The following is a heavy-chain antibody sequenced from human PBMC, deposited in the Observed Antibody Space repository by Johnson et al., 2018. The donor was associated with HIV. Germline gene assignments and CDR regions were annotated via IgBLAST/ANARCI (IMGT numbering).Heavy chain of an antibody. Sequence: VPLVESGGGLVQPGGSLRLSCAASGFTFSSSWIHWVRQVPGTGLVWVSRSKRDGSTTTYADSVNGRFTISRDKAKNTLHLQMNSLRVEDTAVYYCARGGKRVMAAFDIGGQGTMVTVSS. CDR3: ARGGKRVMAAFDI. CDR2: SKRDGSTT. D-gene: IGHD3-16*01. V-gene: IGHV3-74*02. J-gene: IGHJ3*02. CDR1: GFTFSSSW.